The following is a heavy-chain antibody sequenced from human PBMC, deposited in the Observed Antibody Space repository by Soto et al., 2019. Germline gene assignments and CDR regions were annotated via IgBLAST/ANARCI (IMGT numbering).Heavy chain of an antibody. Sequence: QITLKESGPTLVKPTQTLTLTCTFSGFSLSTSGVGVGWIRQPPGKALEWLALIYWDDDKRYTPSLKSRLTITKDTPNNQVVLTMTNMDPVDTGTYYCTHVETTVTKLWGQGTLVTVSS. CDR2: IYWDDDK. CDR1: GFSLSTSGVG. D-gene: IGHD4-17*01. J-gene: IGHJ4*02. CDR3: THVETTVTKL. V-gene: IGHV2-5*02.